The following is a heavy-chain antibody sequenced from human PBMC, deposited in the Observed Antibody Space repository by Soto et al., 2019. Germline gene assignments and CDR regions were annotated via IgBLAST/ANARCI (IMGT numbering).Heavy chain of an antibody. CDR2: ISSNGGST. CDR1: GFTFSSYA. CDR3: ARDRRGGYPSGWFDP. J-gene: IGHJ5*02. V-gene: IGHV3-64*01. D-gene: IGHD5-12*01. Sequence: GGSLRLSCAASGFTFSSYAMHWVPQAPGKGLEYVSAISSNGGSTYYANSVKGRFTISRDNSKNTLYLQMGSLRAEDMAVYYCARDRRGGYPSGWFDPWGQGTLVTVSS.